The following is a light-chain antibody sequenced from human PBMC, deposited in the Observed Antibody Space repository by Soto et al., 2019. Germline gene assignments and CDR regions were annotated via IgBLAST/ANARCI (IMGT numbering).Light chain of an antibody. CDR2: AVN. J-gene: IGLJ1*01. Sequence: QSALTQPPSASGSPGQSVTISCTGTSSDVGGYKYVSWYQQYPGKAPKLMIYAVNKRPSGVPDRFSGSKSDNTASLTVSGLQAEDEADYYCSSYAGSNNYVFGTGTKVTVL. CDR1: SSDVGGYKY. V-gene: IGLV2-8*01. CDR3: SSYAGSNNYV.